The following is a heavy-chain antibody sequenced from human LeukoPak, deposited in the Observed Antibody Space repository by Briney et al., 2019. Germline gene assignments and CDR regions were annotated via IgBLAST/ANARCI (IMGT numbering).Heavy chain of an antibody. CDR1: GDSVSSDIAS. CDR3: ARVYNWNPAGAFDI. V-gene: IGHV6-1*01. CDR2: TYYRSKWYN. Sequence: SQTLSLTCAISGDSVSSDIASWNWIRQSPSRGLEWLGRTYYRSKWYNDYAVSVKSRITINPDTSKNQFSLQLNSVTPEDTAVYYCARVYNWNPAGAFDIWGQGTVVTVSS. J-gene: IGHJ3*02. D-gene: IGHD1-1*01.